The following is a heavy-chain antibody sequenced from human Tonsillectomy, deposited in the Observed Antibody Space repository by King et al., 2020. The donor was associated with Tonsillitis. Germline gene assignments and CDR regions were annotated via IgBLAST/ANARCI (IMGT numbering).Heavy chain of an antibody. J-gene: IGHJ3*02. CDR2: ITSDGSGT. CDR3: ARHDYGGNYDAFDI. Sequence: VQLVESGGGLVQPGGSLRLSCAASGFTFSRYWMHWVRQAPGKGLVWVSRITSDGSGTIYTDSVKGRFTISRDNAKNTLYLQMNSLRAEDTAVYYCARHDYGGNYDAFDIWGQGTMVTVSS. V-gene: IGHV3-74*01. CDR1: GFTFSRYW. D-gene: IGHD4-23*01.